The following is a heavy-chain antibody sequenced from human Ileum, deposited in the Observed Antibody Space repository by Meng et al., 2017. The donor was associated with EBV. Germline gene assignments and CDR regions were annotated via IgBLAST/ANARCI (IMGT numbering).Heavy chain of an antibody. Sequence: QVPLQAPGPGLVKPSDTLSLTCSVSGYSISTTNWWGWIRQPPGKGLEWIGHIYYSGTTYNNPSLKSRVTMSIDPSKNQFSLKLSSVTAVDTAVYYCARNSESGSYIDYWGLGTLVTVSS. D-gene: IGHD1-26*01. CDR3: ARNSESGSYIDY. CDR2: IYYSGTT. V-gene: IGHV4-28*01. CDR1: GYSISTTNW. J-gene: IGHJ4*02.